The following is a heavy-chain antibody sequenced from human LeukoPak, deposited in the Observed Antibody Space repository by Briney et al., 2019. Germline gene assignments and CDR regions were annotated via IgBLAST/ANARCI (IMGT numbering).Heavy chain of an antibody. CDR2: ITSPVGRI. V-gene: IGHV3-21*01. D-gene: IGHD6-19*01. CDR3: ATDGRSSGWYGFDY. Sequence: PGGSLRLSCAASGFTFSTYSMNWVRQAPGKGLEWVSSITSPVGRIYYADSLKGRITISRDNARSSLYLEMTSLRAEDTAVYYCATDGRSSGWYGFDYWGQGTLVTVSS. J-gene: IGHJ4*02. CDR1: GFTFSTYS.